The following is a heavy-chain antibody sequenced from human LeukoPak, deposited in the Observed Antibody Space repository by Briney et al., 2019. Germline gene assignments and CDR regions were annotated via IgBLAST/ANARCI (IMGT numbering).Heavy chain of an antibody. V-gene: IGHV4-59*01. D-gene: IGHD3-10*01. CDR2: IYYGGST. CDR1: GGSISSYY. Sequence: SETLSLTCTVSGGSISSYYWSWIRQPPGKGLEWIGYIYYGGSTNYNPSLKSRVTISVDTSKNQFSLKLSSVTAADTAVYYCARGMRYYGSGSRPYYYYGMDVWGQGTTVTVSS. CDR3: ARGMRYYGSGSRPYYYYGMDV. J-gene: IGHJ6*02.